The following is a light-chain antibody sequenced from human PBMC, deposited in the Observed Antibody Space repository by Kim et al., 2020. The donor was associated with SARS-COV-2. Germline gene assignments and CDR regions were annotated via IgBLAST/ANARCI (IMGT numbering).Light chain of an antibody. CDR2: DVG. Sequence: GQSITISCTGTSSDVGGYNYVSWYQQHPGKAPKVMIYDVGNRPSGVSNRFSGSKSGNTASLTISGLQAEDEADYYCSSYRSSNTYVFGTGTKVTVL. CDR1: SSDVGGYNY. V-gene: IGLV2-14*03. CDR3: SSYRSSNTYV. J-gene: IGLJ1*01.